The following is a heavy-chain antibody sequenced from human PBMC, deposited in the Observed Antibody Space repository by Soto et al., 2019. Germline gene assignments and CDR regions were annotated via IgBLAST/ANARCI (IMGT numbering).Heavy chain of an antibody. D-gene: IGHD1-26*01. J-gene: IGHJ4*02. CDR3: AKRGSGSQFDY. CDR1: GFTFSSYA. CDR2: ISGSGGST. Sequence: EVQLVESEGGLVQPGGSLRLSCAASGFTFSSYAMSWVGQAPGKGLEWVSVISGSGGSTYYADSVKGQFTISRDNSKNTLYLQMNSLRAEDTAVYYCAKRGSGSQFDYWGQGTLVTVSS. V-gene: IGHV3-23*04.